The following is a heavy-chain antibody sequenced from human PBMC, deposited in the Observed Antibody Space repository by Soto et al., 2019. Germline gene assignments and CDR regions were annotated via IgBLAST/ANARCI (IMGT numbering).Heavy chain of an antibody. V-gene: IGHV3-11*06. Sequence: QVHLVESGGGLVKPGGSLRLSCAASGFTFSDYYMSWIRQAPGKGLEWLSYSSDSGTFTRYADSVKGRFSISRDNAKNSLYLQINSLRGEDTAIYYCARSGDNYNLFDYWGQGTPVTVSS. D-gene: IGHD1-1*01. CDR1: GFTFSDYY. J-gene: IGHJ4*02. CDR2: SSDSGTFT. CDR3: ARSGDNYNLFDY.